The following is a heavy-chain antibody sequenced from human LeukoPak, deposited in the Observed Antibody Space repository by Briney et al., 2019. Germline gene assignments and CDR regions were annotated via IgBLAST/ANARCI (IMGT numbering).Heavy chain of an antibody. J-gene: IGHJ4*02. CDR2: INPKSGDT. V-gene: IGHV1-2*02. Sequence: ALVKVSCKASGYTFTDYYMHWVRQAPGQGLEWMGWINPKSGDTNFAQKFQGRVTMTRDTSITTAYMELSRLTSDDTAVYYCARDYYGSGSFSGHWGQGTLVTVSS. D-gene: IGHD3-10*01. CDR3: ARDYYGSGSFSGH. CDR1: GYTFTDYY.